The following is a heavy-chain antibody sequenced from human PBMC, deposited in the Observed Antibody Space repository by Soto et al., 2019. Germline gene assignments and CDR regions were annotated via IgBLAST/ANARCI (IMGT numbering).Heavy chain of an antibody. J-gene: IGHJ4*01. V-gene: IGHV1-69*06. Sequence: SMKVSCKTSGDISGGYSISWVRQAPGQGLEWMGGIIPIYGTTNYAQRFHGRVTITADKSTSTVYMELYSLKSEDTAVYYCARDLGSGFDPGDYWG. D-gene: IGHD5-12*01. CDR2: IIPIYGTT. CDR1: GDISGGYS. CDR3: ARDLGSGFDPGDY.